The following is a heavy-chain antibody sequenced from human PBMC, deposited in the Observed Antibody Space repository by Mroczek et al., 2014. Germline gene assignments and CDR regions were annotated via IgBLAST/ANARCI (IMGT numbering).Heavy chain of an antibody. Sequence: QVQLVQSGGGVVQPGRSLRLSCAASGFTFSSYGMHWVRQAPGKGLEWVAVIWYDGSNKYYADSVKGRFTISRDNSKNTLYLQMNSLRAEDTAVYYCARDEFSGWYQVPFDDDAFDIWGQGTSGHRLF. D-gene: IGHD6-19*01. J-gene: IGHJ3*02. CDR3: ARDEFSGWYQVPFDDDAFDI. CDR2: IWYDGSNK. CDR1: GFTFSSYG. V-gene: IGHV3-33*01.